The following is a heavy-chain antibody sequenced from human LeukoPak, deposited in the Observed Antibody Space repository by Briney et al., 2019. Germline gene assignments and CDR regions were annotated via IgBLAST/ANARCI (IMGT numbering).Heavy chain of an antibody. CDR3: ARDRGGTDDFWSGYYTGYFDY. Sequence: GGSLRLSCAASGFSFDDYGMNWVRQAPGKGLEWVCRINANGASAAYADSVKGRFTISRDNAKNSLYLQMNSLRAEDTAVFYCARDRGGTDDFWSGYYTGYFDYWGQGTLVTVSS. J-gene: IGHJ4*02. D-gene: IGHD3-3*01. V-gene: IGHV3-20*04. CDR1: GFSFDDYG. CDR2: INANGASA.